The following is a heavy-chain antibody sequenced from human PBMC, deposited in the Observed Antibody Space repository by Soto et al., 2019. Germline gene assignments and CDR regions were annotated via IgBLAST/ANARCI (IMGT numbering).Heavy chain of an antibody. CDR3: TTDPAGATRNYYYGMDV. CDR2: IKSKTDGGTT. Sequence: EVQLVESGGGLVKPGGSLRLSCAASGFTFSNAWMNWVRQAPGKGLEGVGRIKSKTDGGTTDYAAPVKGRFTISRDDSKNTLYLQMNSLKTEDTAVYYCTTDPAGATRNYYYGMDVWGQGTTVTVSS. J-gene: IGHJ6*02. V-gene: IGHV3-15*07. D-gene: IGHD1-26*01. CDR1: GFTFSNAW.